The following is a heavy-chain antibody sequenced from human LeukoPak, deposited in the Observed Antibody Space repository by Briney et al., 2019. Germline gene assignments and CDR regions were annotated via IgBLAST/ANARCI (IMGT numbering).Heavy chain of an antibody. CDR2: ISYDGSNK. V-gene: IGHV3-30-3*01. Sequence: GRSLRLSCAASGFTFSSYAMHWVHQAPAKGLAWVAVISYDGSNKYYADSVKGRFTISRDNSKNTLYLQMNSLRAEDTAVYYCARSRGYRSGWPFDIWGQGTMVTVSS. CDR3: ARSRGYRSGWPFDI. D-gene: IGHD6-19*01. J-gene: IGHJ3*02. CDR1: GFTFSSYA.